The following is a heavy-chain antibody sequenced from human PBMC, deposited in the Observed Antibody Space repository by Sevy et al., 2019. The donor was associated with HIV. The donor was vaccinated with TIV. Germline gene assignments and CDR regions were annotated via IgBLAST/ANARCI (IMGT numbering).Heavy chain of an antibody. V-gene: IGHV3-9*01. CDR1: GFTFDDYA. D-gene: IGHD5-18*01. J-gene: IGHJ4*02. CDR2: ISWNSGSI. CDR3: AKVWGTAMESRGYYFDY. Sequence: GGSLRLSCAASGFTFDDYAMHWVRQAPGKGLEWVSGISWNSGSIGYADSMKGRFTISRDNAKNSLYLQMNSLRAEDTALYYCAKVWGTAMESRGYYFDYWGQGTLVTVSS.